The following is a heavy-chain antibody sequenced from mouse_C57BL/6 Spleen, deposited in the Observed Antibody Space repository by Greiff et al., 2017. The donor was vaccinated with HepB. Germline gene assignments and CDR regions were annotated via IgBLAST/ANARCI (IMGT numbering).Heavy chain of an antibody. J-gene: IGHJ2*01. CDR1: GYTFTSYW. CDR3: ARRDHDGYYDY. CDR2: IHHNSGST. D-gene: IGHD2-3*01. Sequence: VQLQQPGAELVKPGASVKLSCKASGYTFTSYWMHWVKQRPGQGLEWIGMIHHNSGSTNYNEKFKSKATLTVDKSSSTAYMQLSSLTSEDSAVYYCARRDHDGYYDYWGKGTTLTVSS. V-gene: IGHV1-64*01.